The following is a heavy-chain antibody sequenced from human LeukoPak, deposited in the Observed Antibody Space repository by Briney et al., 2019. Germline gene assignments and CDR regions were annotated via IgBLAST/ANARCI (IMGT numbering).Heavy chain of an antibody. CDR2: ISWNSGSI. J-gene: IGHJ4*02. CDR3: AKGGRYFDWLLDYFDY. Sequence: GRSLRLSCAAPGFTFDDYAMHWVRQAPGKGLEWVSGISWNSGSIGYADSVKGRFTISRDNVKNSLYLQMNSLRAEDTALYYCAKGGRYFDWLLDYFDYWGQGTLVTVSS. D-gene: IGHD3-9*01. V-gene: IGHV3-9*01. CDR1: GFTFDDYA.